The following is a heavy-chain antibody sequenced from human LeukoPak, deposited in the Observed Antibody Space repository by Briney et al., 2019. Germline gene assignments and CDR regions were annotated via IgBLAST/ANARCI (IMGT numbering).Heavy chain of an antibody. CDR3: ATSARTYIGSSLDY. CDR2: ISSDASIT. J-gene: IGHJ4*02. V-gene: IGHV3-74*01. CDR1: GLTFSTYW. D-gene: IGHD2-15*01. Sequence: GGSLRLSCAASGLTFSTYWMHWVRQDPGKGLVWVSRISSDASITSYADPVKGRFTNSRDNAKNTLHLQMNSLRAEDTALYYCATSARTYIGSSLDYWGQGTLVTVSS.